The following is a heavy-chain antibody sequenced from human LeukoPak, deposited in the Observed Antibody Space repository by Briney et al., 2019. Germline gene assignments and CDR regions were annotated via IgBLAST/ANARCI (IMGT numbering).Heavy chain of an antibody. J-gene: IGHJ3*02. Sequence: GGSLRLSCAASGFTFSSYGMHWVRQAPGKGLEWVAFIRYDGGNKYYADSVKGRFTISRDNSKNTLYLQMNSLRAEDTAVYYCARKRGYCSSTSCGWSPGAFDIWGQGTMVTVSS. CDR2: IRYDGGNK. CDR1: GFTFSSYG. D-gene: IGHD2-2*01. V-gene: IGHV3-30*02. CDR3: ARKRGYCSSTSCGWSPGAFDI.